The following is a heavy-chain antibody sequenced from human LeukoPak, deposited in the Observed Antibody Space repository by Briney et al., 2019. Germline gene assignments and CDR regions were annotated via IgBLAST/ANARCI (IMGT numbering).Heavy chain of an antibody. CDR3: ARGPMVRGVIMAMIVDY. CDR1: GFTFSSYA. V-gene: IGHV3-30-3*01. D-gene: IGHD3-10*01. Sequence: GGSLRLSCAASGFTFSSYAMHWVRQAPGKGLEWVAVISYDGSNKYYADSVKGRFTISRDNSKNTLYLQMNSLRAEDTAVYHCARGPMVRGVIMAMIVDYWGQGTLVTVSS. J-gene: IGHJ4*02. CDR2: ISYDGSNK.